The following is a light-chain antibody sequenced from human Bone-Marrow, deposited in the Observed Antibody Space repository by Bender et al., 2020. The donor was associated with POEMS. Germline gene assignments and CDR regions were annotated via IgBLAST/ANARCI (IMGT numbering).Light chain of an antibody. V-gene: IGLV2-23*02. CDR3: CSYKGTHTFV. CDR1: SSDLGSSDF. J-gene: IGLJ3*02. Sequence: QSALTQPASVSGSPGQSITISCTGSSSDLGSSDFVSWYQHHPGKAPKLGIHEVNKRSSGVFHRFSGSKSGNTASLTISGLQAEDEADYYCCSYKGTHTFVFGGGTKVTVL. CDR2: EVN.